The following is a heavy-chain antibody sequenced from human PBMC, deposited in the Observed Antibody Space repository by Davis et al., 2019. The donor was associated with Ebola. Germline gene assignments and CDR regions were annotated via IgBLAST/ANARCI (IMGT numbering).Heavy chain of an antibody. Sequence: PSETLSLTCTVSGGSISSGGYYWSWIRQHPGKGLEWIGYIYYSGSTYYNPSLKSRVTISVDTSKNQFSLKLSSVTAADTAVYYCARQYKVEMATIRWGQGTLVTVSS. D-gene: IGHD5-24*01. CDR1: GGSISSGGYY. J-gene: IGHJ4*02. V-gene: IGHV4-31*03. CDR2: IYYSGST. CDR3: ARQYKVEMATIR.